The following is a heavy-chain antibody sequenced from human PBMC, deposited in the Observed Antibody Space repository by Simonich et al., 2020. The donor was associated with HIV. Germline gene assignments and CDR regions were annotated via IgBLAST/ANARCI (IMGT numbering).Heavy chain of an antibody. D-gene: IGHD4-17*01. V-gene: IGHV3-33*01. CDR3: VRRFDYGGDY. J-gene: IGHJ4*02. CDR2: IWYDGNIK. Sequence: QVQLVESGGGVVQPGRSLRLSCAASGFTFSGYGMHWVRQAPAKWWEWVEDIWYDGNIKNYADSVKGRFTISRDNSKNTLYLQMNSLRVEDTAMYYCVRRFDYGGDYWGQGTLVTVSS. CDR1: GFTFSGYG.